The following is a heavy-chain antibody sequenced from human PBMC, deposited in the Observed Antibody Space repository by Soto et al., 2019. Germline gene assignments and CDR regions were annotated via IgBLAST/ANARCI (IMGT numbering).Heavy chain of an antibody. CDR1: GGTLSSYA. CDR2: IIPIFGTA. J-gene: IGHJ4*02. Sequence: QVQLVQSGAEVKKPGSSVKVSCKASGGTLSSYAISWVRQAPGQGLEWMGGIIPIFGTANYAQTFQGRVTITADESTSTAYLELSSLRSEDTAVYYCASCPCAYYDSSGYYSFDYWGQGTLVTVSS. CDR3: ASCPCAYYDSSGYYSFDY. V-gene: IGHV1-69*01. D-gene: IGHD3-22*01.